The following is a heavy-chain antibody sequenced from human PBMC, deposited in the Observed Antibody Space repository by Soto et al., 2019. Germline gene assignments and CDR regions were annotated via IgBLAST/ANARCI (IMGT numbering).Heavy chain of an antibody. CDR1: GGSISSSSDY. D-gene: IGHD3-3*01. CDR3: ANEHKTITIFGVGGMDV. Sequence: SETLSLTCTVSGGSISSSSDYWGWIRQPPGKGLEWIGSIYYSGSTDYNPSLKSRVSISVDTSKNQFSLKLSSVTAADTAVYYCANEHKTITIFGVGGMDVWGQGTTVTVSS. V-gene: IGHV4-39*01. J-gene: IGHJ6*02. CDR2: IYYSGST.